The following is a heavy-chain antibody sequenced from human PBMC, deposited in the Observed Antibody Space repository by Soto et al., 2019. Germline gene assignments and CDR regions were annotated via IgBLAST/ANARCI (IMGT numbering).Heavy chain of an antibody. CDR1: GYTFTSYD. J-gene: IGHJ5*02. Sequence: ASVKVSCAASGYTFTSYDINWVRQATGQGLEWMGWMNPNSGNTGYAQKFQGRVTMTRNTSISTAYMELSSLRSEDTAVYYCARGLYSSGWLNWFDPWGQGTLVTVSS. CDR3: ARGLYSSGWLNWFDP. CDR2: MNPNSGNT. D-gene: IGHD6-19*01. V-gene: IGHV1-8*01.